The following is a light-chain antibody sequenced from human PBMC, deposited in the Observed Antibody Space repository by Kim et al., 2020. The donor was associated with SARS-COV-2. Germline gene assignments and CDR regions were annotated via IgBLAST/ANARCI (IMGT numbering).Light chain of an antibody. V-gene: IGLV2-14*03. CDR3: SSYTSSSTLL. Sequence: QSALTQPASVSGSPGQSITISCTGTSSDVGGYNYVSWYQQHPGKAPKLMIYDVTYRPSGVSSRFSGSKSGNTASLTISGLQAEDEADYYCSSYTSSSTLLFGGGTQLTVL. CDR1: SSDVGGYNY. J-gene: IGLJ2*01. CDR2: DVT.